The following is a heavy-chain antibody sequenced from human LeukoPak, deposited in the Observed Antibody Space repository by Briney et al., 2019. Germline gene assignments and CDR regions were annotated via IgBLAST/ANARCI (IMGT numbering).Heavy chain of an antibody. J-gene: IGHJ4*02. CDR2: ISSSGSTI. Sequence: GGSLRLSCAASGFTFSSYEMNWVRQAPGKGLEWVSYISSSGSTIYYADSVKGRFTIPRGNAKNSLYLQMNSLRAEDTAVYYCARSRGSYYNGFDYWGQGTLVTVSS. CDR1: GFTFSSYE. CDR3: ARSRGSYYNGFDY. D-gene: IGHD3-10*01. V-gene: IGHV3-48*03.